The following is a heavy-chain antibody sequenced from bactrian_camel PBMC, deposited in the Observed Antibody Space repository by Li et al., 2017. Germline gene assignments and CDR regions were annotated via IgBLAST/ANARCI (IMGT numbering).Heavy chain of an antibody. J-gene: IGHJ4*01. Sequence: HVQLVESGGGSVQPGGSLRLSCVASGRSISTTCMAWFRQFPGKEREGVAAVARADGSTYYADSAKGRFTISRDNAKNTVYLQMDRLKSEDTALYYCTTGEWFFVMHKYWGQGTQVTVS. V-gene: IGHV3S54*01. CDR2: VARADGST. D-gene: IGHD2*01. CDR1: GRSISTTC. CDR3: TTGEWFFVMHKY.